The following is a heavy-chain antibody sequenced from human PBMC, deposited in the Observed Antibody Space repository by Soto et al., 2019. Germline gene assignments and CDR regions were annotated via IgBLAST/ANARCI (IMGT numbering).Heavy chain of an antibody. J-gene: IGHJ5*02. CDR1: DVSIGRANW. D-gene: IGHD2-8*01. V-gene: IGHV4-4*02. Sequence: SETPXLTCAVSDVSIGRANWWTWVRQAPGKGLEWIGEMWPSGGTTYNPSLRNRVTISVDNSKNHLSLTLTSVTAADTAIYYCARCLHCPNGGRLDPWGQGALVTVSS. CDR2: MWPSGGT. CDR3: ARCLHCPNGGRLDP.